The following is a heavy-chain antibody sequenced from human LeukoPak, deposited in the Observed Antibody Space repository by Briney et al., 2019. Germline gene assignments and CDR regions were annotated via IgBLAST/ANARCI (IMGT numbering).Heavy chain of an antibody. J-gene: IGHJ6*03. Sequence: GGSLRLSCAASGFTFSSYGMSWVRQAPGKGLEWVSAISGSGGSTYYADSMKGRFTISRDNSKNTLYLQMNSLRAEDTAVYYCAKEFRAAANTIYYYYYMDVWGKGTTVTISS. CDR2: ISGSGGST. D-gene: IGHD6-13*01. CDR1: GFTFSSYG. CDR3: AKEFRAAANTIYYYYYMDV. V-gene: IGHV3-23*01.